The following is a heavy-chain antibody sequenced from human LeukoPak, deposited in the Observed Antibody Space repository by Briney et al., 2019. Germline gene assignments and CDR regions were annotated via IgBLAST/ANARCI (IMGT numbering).Heavy chain of an antibody. V-gene: IGHV3-48*01. CDR1: GFTFSSYS. Sequence: GGSLRLSCAASGFTFSSYSMNWVRQAPGKGLEWVSYISSVSSTTYYADSVKGRFTISRDKAKNSLYLQMNSLRAEDTAVYYCAREGVVSDFWSGYHYYYYYMDVWGKGTTVTVSS. J-gene: IGHJ6*03. CDR3: AREGVVSDFWSGYHYYYYYMDV. D-gene: IGHD3-3*01. CDR2: ISSVSSTT.